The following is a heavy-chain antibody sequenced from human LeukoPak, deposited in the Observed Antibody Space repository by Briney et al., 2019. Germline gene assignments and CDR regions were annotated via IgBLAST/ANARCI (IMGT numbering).Heavy chain of an antibody. CDR2: FDPEDGET. J-gene: IGHJ6*02. CDR1: GYTLTELS. V-gene: IGHV1-24*01. CDR3: ATDGITMVRGVISTYYYYGMDV. Sequence: ASVEASCKVSGYTLTELSMHWVRQAPGKGLEWMGGFDPEDGETIYAQKFQGRVTMTEDTSTDTAYMELSSLRSEDTAVYYCATDGITMVRGVISTYYYYGMDVWGQGTTVTVSS. D-gene: IGHD3-10*01.